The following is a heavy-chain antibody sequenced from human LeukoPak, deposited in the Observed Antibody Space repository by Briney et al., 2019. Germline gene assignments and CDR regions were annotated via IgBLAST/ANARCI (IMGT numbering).Heavy chain of an antibody. CDR3: ARGRSYDFWSGFRFDP. V-gene: IGHV4-34*01. Sequence: SETLSLTCTVSGGSISSYYWSWIRQPAGKGLEWIGEINHSGSTNYNPSLKSRVTISVDTSKNQFSLKLSSVTAADTAVYYCARGRSYDFWSGFRFDPWGQGTLVTVSS. D-gene: IGHD3-3*01. CDR1: GGSISSYY. CDR2: INHSGST. J-gene: IGHJ5*02.